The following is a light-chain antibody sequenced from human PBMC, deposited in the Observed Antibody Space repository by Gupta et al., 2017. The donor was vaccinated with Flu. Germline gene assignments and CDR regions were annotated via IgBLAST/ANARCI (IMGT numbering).Light chain of an antibody. Sequence: DIQMTQYQSSLSASVGDRVTITCRASQSISSYLNWYQQKPGKAPKLLIYAASSLQSGVPSRFSGSGSVTDFTLTIISLQPEDFATYYCQQSYSTAWTFGQGPKVEIK. CDR2: AAS. V-gene: IGKV1-39*01. J-gene: IGKJ1*01. CDR1: QSISSY. CDR3: QQSYSTAWT.